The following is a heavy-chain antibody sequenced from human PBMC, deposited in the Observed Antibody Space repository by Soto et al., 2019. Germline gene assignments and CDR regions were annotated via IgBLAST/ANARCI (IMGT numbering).Heavy chain of an antibody. CDR1: GFTVDDYA. J-gene: IGHJ4*02. V-gene: IGHV3-9*01. CDR2: ISWNSGNI. D-gene: IGHD5-18*01. CDR3: VRSKGGYSYGTPFDY. Sequence: EVQLEESGGALVQPGRSLRLSCAASGFTVDDYAMHWVRQVLGQGLEWVSSISWNSGNIGYADSVKGRFTTSRDNAKNSLYLQMNSLRPEDTALYYCVRSKGGYSYGTPFDYWGQGTLVTVSS.